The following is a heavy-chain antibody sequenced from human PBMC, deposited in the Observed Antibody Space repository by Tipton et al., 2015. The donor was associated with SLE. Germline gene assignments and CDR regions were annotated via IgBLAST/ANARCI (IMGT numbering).Heavy chain of an antibody. D-gene: IGHD1-1*01. V-gene: IGHV1-18*01. CDR3: AERYDTFDI. CDR2: ISTYTGDT. J-gene: IGHJ3*02. CDR1: GYTFTSYD. Sequence: QSGAEVKKPGASVKVSCKASGYTFTSYDISWVRQAPGQGLEWMGWISTYTGDTNYAQKLQGRVTMATDTSSSTAYMELRSLRPDDTAVYYCAERYDTFDIWGQGTMVTVSS.